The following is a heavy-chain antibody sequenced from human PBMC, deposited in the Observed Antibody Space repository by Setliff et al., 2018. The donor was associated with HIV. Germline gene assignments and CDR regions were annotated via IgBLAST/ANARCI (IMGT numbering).Heavy chain of an antibody. CDR1: GGSINNYY. J-gene: IGHJ4*02. CDR2: IHSSGPT. CDR3: ARATYGSRAGTGLYFDS. D-gene: IGHD6-6*01. V-gene: IGHV4-59*12. Sequence: PSETLSLTCTVSGGSINNYYWSWIRQPPGKGLEWIGYIHSSGPTNYSPSLESRVSMSVDMSKSQFSLKLRSVTAADTAVYYCARATYGSRAGTGLYFDSWGQGALVTVSS.